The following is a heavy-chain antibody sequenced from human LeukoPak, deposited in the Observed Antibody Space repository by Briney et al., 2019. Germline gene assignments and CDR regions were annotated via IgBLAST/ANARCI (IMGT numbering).Heavy chain of an antibody. CDR1: GGSISSYY. CDR2: IYYSGST. D-gene: IGHD2-2*02. J-gene: IGHJ6*02. CDR3: ARHSGYCSSTSCYTGGYYYGMDV. Sequence: SETLSLTCTVSGGSISSYYWSWIRQPPGKGLEWSGYIYYSGSTNYNPSLKSRVTISVDTSKNQFSLKLSSVTAADTAVYYCARHSGYCSSTSCYTGGYYYGMDVWGQGTTVTVSS. V-gene: IGHV4-59*08.